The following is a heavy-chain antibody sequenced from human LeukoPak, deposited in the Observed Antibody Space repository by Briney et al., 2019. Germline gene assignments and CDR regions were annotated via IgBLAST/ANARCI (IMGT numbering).Heavy chain of an antibody. CDR3: ASLSGGDAFDI. J-gene: IGHJ3*02. CDR2: IIPIFGTA. CDR1: GYTFTSYG. V-gene: IGHV1-69*13. Sequence: GASVKVSCKASGYTFTSYGISWVRQAPGQGLEWMGGIIPIFGTANYAQKFQGRVTITADESTSTAYMELSSLRSEDTAVYYCASLSGGDAFDIWGQGTMVTVSS. D-gene: IGHD1-26*01.